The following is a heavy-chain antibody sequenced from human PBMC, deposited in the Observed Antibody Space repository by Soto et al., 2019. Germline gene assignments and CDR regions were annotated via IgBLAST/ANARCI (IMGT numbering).Heavy chain of an antibody. CDR2: IIPIFGTA. CDR1: GGTFSSYT. Sequence: QVQLVQSGAEVKKPGSSVEVSCKASGGTFSSYTISWVRQAPGQGLEWMGGIIPIFGTANYAQKFQGRVTITADESTSTAYMELSSLRSEDTAVYYCARVRYYYDSSGYLLDYWGQGTLVTVSS. V-gene: IGHV1-69*01. J-gene: IGHJ4*02. CDR3: ARVRYYYDSSGYLLDY. D-gene: IGHD3-22*01.